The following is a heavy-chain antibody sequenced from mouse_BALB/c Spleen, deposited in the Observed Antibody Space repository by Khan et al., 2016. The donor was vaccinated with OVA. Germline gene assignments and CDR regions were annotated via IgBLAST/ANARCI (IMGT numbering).Heavy chain of an antibody. CDR1: GFTFSSYG. CDR2: ISSGGHYT. D-gene: IGHD1-2*01. Sequence: EVELVESGGDLVKPGGSLKLSCAASGFTFSSYGMSWARQTPDKRLEWVATISSGGHYTYFPDSVRGRFTISRDNAKNTLYLQMSSLKSEDTAMYYCARMITTAKGDYYALDYWGQGTSVTGSS. CDR3: ARMITTAKGDYYALDY. J-gene: IGHJ4*01. V-gene: IGHV5-6*01.